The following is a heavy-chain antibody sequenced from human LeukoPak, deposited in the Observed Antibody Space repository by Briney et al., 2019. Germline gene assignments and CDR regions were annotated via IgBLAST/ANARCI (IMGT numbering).Heavy chain of an antibody. Sequence: SETLSLTCTVSGGSISSYYWSWIRQPPGKGLEWIGYIYYSGSTNYNPSLKSRVTISVDTSKNQFSLKLSSVTAADTAVYYCARDSTRGYSYGLDYYYYYMDVWGKGTTVTVSS. CDR1: GGSISSYY. J-gene: IGHJ6*03. D-gene: IGHD5-18*01. CDR3: ARDSTRGYSYGLDYYYYYMDV. CDR2: IYYSGST. V-gene: IGHV4-59*01.